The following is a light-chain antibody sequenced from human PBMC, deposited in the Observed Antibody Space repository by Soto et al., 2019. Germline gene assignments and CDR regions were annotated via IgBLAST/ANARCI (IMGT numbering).Light chain of an antibody. Sequence: DKVMTQSPATLSMSPGERATLSCRASQSVSRYLAWYQQKPGQAPRLLIYGASTRATGIPARFSGSGSGTEFTLTISSLQSEDFAVYYCQQYNNWPSWTFGHGTKVEIK. J-gene: IGKJ1*01. CDR2: GAS. CDR1: QSVSRY. CDR3: QQYNNWPSWT. V-gene: IGKV3-15*01.